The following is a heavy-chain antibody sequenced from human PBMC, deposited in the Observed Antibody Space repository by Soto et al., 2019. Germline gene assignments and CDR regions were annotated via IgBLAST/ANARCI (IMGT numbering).Heavy chain of an antibody. Sequence: GASVKVSCKASGYTFTSYDINWVRQATGQGLEWMGWMNPNSGNTGYAQKFQGRVTMTRNTSISTAYMELSSLRSEDTAVYYCARVYCSSTSCYGPYFDYWGQGTLVTVSS. V-gene: IGHV1-8*01. CDR2: MNPNSGNT. J-gene: IGHJ4*02. CDR1: GYTFTSYD. D-gene: IGHD2-2*01. CDR3: ARVYCSSTSCYGPYFDY.